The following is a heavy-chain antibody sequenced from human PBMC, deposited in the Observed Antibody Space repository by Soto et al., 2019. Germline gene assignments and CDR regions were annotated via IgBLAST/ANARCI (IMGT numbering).Heavy chain of an antibody. D-gene: IGHD6-6*01. J-gene: IGHJ6*02. CDR2: IYPGDSDT. Sequence: PXESLKISCKGSGDSFTSYWIGLVRQMPGKGLEWMGIIYPGDSDTRYSPSFQGQVTISADKSISTAYLQWSSLKASDTAMYYCARQILYSSSSPYYCGMDVWGQGTTVTVPS. CDR3: ARQILYSSSSPYYCGMDV. CDR1: GDSFTSYW. V-gene: IGHV5-51*01.